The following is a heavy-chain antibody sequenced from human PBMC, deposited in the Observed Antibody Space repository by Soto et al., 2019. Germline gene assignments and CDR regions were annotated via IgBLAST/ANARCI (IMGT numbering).Heavy chain of an antibody. CDR2: SSATGAGT. CDR3: AKVFSPEGGNYFDY. V-gene: IGHV3-23*01. J-gene: IGHJ4*02. CDR1: GFTFSSYG. Sequence: GGSLRLSCAASGFTFSSYGMTWVRQAPGKGLEWVSFSSATGAGTYYADSVKGRFTISRDNDKNTVFLEMNSLRAEDTAVYYCAKVFSPEGGNYFDYWGQGTLVTVPQ.